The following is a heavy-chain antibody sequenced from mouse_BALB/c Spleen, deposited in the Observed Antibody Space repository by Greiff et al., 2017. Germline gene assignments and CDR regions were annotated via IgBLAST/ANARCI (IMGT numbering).Heavy chain of an antibody. CDR1: GYTFSSYW. V-gene: IGHV1-9*01. Sequence: VKLVESGAELMKPGASVKISCKATGYTFSSYWIEWVKQRPGHGLEWIGEILPGSGSTNYNEKFKGKATFTADTSSNTAYMQLSSLTSEDSAVYYCARGGNPFAYWGQGTLVTVSA. CDR2: ILPGSGST. J-gene: IGHJ3*01. D-gene: IGHD2-1*01. CDR3: ARGGNPFAY.